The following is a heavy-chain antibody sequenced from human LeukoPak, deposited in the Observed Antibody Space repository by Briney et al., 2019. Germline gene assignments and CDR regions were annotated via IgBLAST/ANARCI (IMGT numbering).Heavy chain of an antibody. J-gene: IGHJ4*02. Sequence: PSETLSLTCTVSGGSISSYYWSWIRQPAGKGLEWIGRIYTSGSTNYNPSLKSRVTMSVDTSKNQFSLKLSSVTAADAGVYHCARRHLEGYNAYGLFDYWGQGTLVTVSS. D-gene: IGHD5-12*01. CDR3: ARRHLEGYNAYGLFDY. CDR1: GGSISSYY. CDR2: IYTSGST. V-gene: IGHV4-4*07.